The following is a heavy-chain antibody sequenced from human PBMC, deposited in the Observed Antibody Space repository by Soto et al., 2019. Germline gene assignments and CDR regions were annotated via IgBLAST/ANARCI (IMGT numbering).Heavy chain of an antibody. Sequence: QITLKESGPTLVKPTQTLTLTCTFSGFSLSTSGVAVGWIRQPPGKALEWLALIYWNDDKRYSPSLKTRLTITNDTSKNQVVLTMTNMDSVDTATYSCAHRRRVVITDTTHWYFDFWGRVTLVTVSS. CDR1: GFSLSTSGVA. CDR2: IYWNDDK. V-gene: IGHV2-5*01. D-gene: IGHD3-10*01. CDR3: AHRRRVVITDTTHWYFDF. J-gene: IGHJ2*01.